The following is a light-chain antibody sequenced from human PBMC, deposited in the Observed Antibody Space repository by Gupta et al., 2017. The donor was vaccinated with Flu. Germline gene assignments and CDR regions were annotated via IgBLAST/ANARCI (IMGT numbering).Light chain of an antibody. CDR1: QSVGTS. V-gene: IGKV3-15*01. Sequence: EVVMTQSPATLSESPGERATLSCRASQSVGTSLAWYQQKPGQAPRLLIYGATVRATDIPARFSGSGSGTEFTLTISSLQSEDFAVHYCQQYDNWPPLTFGGGTKVEIK. J-gene: IGKJ4*01. CDR3: QQYDNWPPLT. CDR2: GAT.